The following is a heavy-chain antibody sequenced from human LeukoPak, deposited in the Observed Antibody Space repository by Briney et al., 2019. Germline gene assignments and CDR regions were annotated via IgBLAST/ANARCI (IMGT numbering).Heavy chain of an antibody. D-gene: IGHD3-10*01. Sequence: SETLSLTCTVPGGSISSSSYYWGWIRQPPGKGLEWIGSIYYSGSTYYNPSLKSRVTISVDTSKNQFSLQLSSVTAADTAVYYCARHQGRRRDFDYWGQGTLVTVSS. CDR2: IYYSGST. CDR1: GGSISSSSYY. V-gene: IGHV4-39*01. CDR3: ARHQGRRRDFDY. J-gene: IGHJ4*02.